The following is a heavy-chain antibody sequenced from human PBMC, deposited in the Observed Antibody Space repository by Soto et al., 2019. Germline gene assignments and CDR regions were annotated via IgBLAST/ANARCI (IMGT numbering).Heavy chain of an antibody. Sequence: ASVKVSCKASGYTFTSYYIHWVRQTPGQGLEWVGWINPDGGGTKYAQKFQGRVTMTRSTSFTIAYLELSSLRSDDTAVYYCARGTSSSGRNFDYWGQGALVTVSS. V-gene: IGHV1-2*02. CDR2: INPDGGGT. CDR1: GYTFTSYY. D-gene: IGHD6-6*01. J-gene: IGHJ4*02. CDR3: ARGTSSSGRNFDY.